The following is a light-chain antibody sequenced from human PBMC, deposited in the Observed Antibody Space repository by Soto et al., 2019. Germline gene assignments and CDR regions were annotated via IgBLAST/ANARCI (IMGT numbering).Light chain of an antibody. CDR1: NSNIGNNY. CDR2: DNN. Sequence: QSVLTQPPSVSAAPGQRVTISCSGSNSNIGNNYVSWYQQLPGTAPKLLIYDNNKRPSGIPDRFSGSKSGTSATLGITGLQTGDEADYYCGTLDGSLSVGVFGGGTKVTVL. V-gene: IGLV1-51*01. J-gene: IGLJ2*01. CDR3: GTLDGSLSVGV.